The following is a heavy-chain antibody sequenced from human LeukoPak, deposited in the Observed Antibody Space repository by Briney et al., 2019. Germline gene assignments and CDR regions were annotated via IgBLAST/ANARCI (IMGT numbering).Heavy chain of an antibody. CDR3: AKPSNYYGSATDAFDF. CDR2: IYYSGST. V-gene: IGHV4-39*02. D-gene: IGHD3-10*01. Sequence: SETLSLTCSVSGDSISTSSSYWGWIRQPPGKGLEWIGSIYYSGSTYYNTSLKSRVSISVDTSKNHFSLKLNSVTAADTAVYYCAKPSNYYGSATDAFDFWGQGTMVTVSS. CDR1: GDSISTSSSY. J-gene: IGHJ3*01.